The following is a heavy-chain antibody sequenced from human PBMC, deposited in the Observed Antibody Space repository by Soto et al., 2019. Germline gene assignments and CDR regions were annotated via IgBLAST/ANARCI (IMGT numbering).Heavy chain of an antibody. CDR3: AKVGARSSWANWFDP. V-gene: IGHV3-9*01. D-gene: IGHD6-13*01. Sequence: GGSLRLSCAASGFTFDDYAMHWVRQAPGKGLEWVSGISWNSGSMGYADSVKGRFTISRDNAKNSLYLQMNSLRAEDTALYYCAKVGARSSWANWFDPWGQGTLVTVSS. CDR2: ISWNSGSM. J-gene: IGHJ5*02. CDR1: GFTFDDYA.